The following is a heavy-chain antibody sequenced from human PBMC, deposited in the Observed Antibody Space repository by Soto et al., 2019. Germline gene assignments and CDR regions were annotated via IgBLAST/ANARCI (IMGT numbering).Heavy chain of an antibody. CDR3: AVDWWVRLWSGSRDSWFDP. CDR1: GYTFTNYG. Sequence: ASVKVSCKASGYTFTNYGISWVRQAPGQGLEWMGWISAYNGNTNYAQKLQGRVPMTTDTPTSTAYMDLGSLRPDDTAVYYSAVDWWVRLWSGSRDSWFDPWGQGTLVTVSS. J-gene: IGHJ5*02. D-gene: IGHD5-18*01. V-gene: IGHV1-18*01. CDR2: ISAYNGNT.